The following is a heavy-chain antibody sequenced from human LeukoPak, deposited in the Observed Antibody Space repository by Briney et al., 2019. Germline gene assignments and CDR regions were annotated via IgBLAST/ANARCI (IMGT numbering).Heavy chain of an antibody. Sequence: NAGGSLRLSCAASGFSLKNVRINWVRQGPGKGLEWIGHISGEPDGDPEEYAAPVKGRFIISRDDGEDTFYLQLTNLKIEDTAVYYCPVDIVWGQGTLVTVPS. V-gene: IGHV3-15*01. D-gene: IGHD2-15*01. J-gene: IGHJ4*02. CDR1: GFSLKNVR. CDR2: ISGEPDGDPE. CDR3: PVDIV.